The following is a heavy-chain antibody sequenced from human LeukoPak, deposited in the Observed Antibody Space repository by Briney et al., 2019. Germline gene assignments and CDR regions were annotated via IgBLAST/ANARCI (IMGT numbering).Heavy chain of an antibody. CDR1: GGSISSGGYY. V-gene: IGHV4-61*08. Sequence: SETLSLTCTVSGGSISSGGYYWSWIRQHPGKGLEWIGYIYYSGSTNYNPSLKSRVTISVDTSKNQFSLKLSSVTAADTAVYYCARIHYYDSSGSTQDAFDIWGQGTMVTVSS. CDR3: ARIHYYDSSGSTQDAFDI. J-gene: IGHJ3*02. D-gene: IGHD3-22*01. CDR2: IYYSGST.